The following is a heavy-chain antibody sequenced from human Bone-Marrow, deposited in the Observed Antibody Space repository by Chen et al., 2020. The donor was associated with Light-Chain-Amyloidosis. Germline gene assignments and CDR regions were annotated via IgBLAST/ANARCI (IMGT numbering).Heavy chain of an antibody. CDR3: ARGRPIAAAEDGIDP. CDR1: GYTFTSYD. CDR2: MNPNSCKT. Sequence: QVQLVQSGAEVKKPGASVKVSCKASGYTFTSYDINWVRQATGQGLEWMGWMNPNSCKTGYAQKFKSRVTMNRNTSISTAYMGLSSLGSEDTAMYYSARGRPIAAAEDGIDPWGQGTLVSVTS. J-gene: IGHJ5*02. D-gene: IGHD6-25*01. V-gene: IGHV1-8*01.